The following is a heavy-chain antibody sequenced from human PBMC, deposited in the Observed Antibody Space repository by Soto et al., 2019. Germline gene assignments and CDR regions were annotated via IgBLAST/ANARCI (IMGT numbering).Heavy chain of an antibody. V-gene: IGHV4-39*07. J-gene: IGHJ5*02. CDR1: GGSISSSSYY. D-gene: IGHD2-8*01. Sequence: SETLSLTCTVSGGSISSSSYYWGWIRQPPGKGLEWIGSIYYSGSTYYNPSLKSRVTISVDTSKNQFSLKLSSVTAADTAVYYCARPLMVYANWFDPWGQGTLVTVSS. CDR2: IYYSGST. CDR3: ARPLMVYANWFDP.